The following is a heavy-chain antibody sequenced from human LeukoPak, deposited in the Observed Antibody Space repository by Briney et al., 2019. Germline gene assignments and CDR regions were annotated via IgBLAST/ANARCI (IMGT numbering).Heavy chain of an antibody. J-gene: IGHJ4*02. CDR1: GFTFSSHW. CDR3: VREKKGTRTDFDY. Sequence: GGSLRLSCAASGFTFSSHWMTWVRQGPGKGLEWVANIKEDGSQKYYVDSMEGRFTISRDNAKNSLYLQINSLRAEDTAVYYCVREKKGTRTDFDYWGQGTLVTVSS. D-gene: IGHD1-1*01. V-gene: IGHV3-7*01. CDR2: IKEDGSQK.